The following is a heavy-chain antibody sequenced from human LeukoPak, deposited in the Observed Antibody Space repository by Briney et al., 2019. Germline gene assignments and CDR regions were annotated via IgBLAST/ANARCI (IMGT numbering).Heavy chain of an antibody. V-gene: IGHV1-2*02. J-gene: IGHJ6*03. Sequence: ASVKVSCKASGYTFTCYYMHWVRQAPGQGIEWMGWISPNSGGTSYAQKFQGRVSITRDKYNRKAYMEMSRLGSDDTAVYYCARDRVSGSPDYYYYYMDVWGKGTTVTVSS. CDR1: GYTFTCYY. CDR3: ARDRVSGSPDYYYYYMDV. D-gene: IGHD1-26*01. CDR2: ISPNSGGT.